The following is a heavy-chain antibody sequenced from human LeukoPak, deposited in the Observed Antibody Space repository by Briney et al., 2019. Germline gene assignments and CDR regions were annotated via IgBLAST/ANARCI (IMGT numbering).Heavy chain of an antibody. CDR2: INSDGSST. D-gene: IGHD2-2*01. V-gene: IGHV3-74*01. CDR3: ARDGPLKDIVVVPAAVYSSSYYYYYMDV. CDR1: GFTFSSYW. J-gene: IGHJ6*03. Sequence: GGSLRLSCAASGFTFSSYWMHWVRQAPGKGLVWVSRINSDGSSTSYADSVKGRFTISRDNAKNTLYLQMNSMRAEDTAVYYCARDGPLKDIVVVPAAVYSSSYYYYYMDVWGKGTTVTVSS.